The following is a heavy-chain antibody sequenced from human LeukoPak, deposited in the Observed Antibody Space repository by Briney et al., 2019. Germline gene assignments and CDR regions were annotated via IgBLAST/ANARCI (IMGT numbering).Heavy chain of an antibody. Sequence: PSETLSLTCTVSGGSISSGSYYWSWIRQPAGKGLEWIGRIYTSGSTNYNPSLKSRVTISVDTSKNQFSLKLSSVTAADTAVYYCARDATIFGVERYNWFDPWGQGTLVTVSS. V-gene: IGHV4-61*02. J-gene: IGHJ5*02. D-gene: IGHD3-3*01. CDR3: ARDATIFGVERYNWFDP. CDR2: IYTSGST. CDR1: GGSISSGSYY.